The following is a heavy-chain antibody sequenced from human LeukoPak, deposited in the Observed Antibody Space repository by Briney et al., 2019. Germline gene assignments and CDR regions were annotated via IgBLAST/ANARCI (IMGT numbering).Heavy chain of an antibody. CDR1: GGSIGTYY. CDR3: AKHNGGGIEDMDV. Sequence: SETLSLTCTVSGGSIGTYYWSWVRQSPGKGLEWIGYIYVTGNRYNPYLQSRVTISVDTSRNQFFLKMTSVTAADTAVYYCAKHNGGGIEDMDVWGKGTKVTVSS. J-gene: IGHJ6*03. CDR2: IYVTGN. V-gene: IGHV4-59*08. D-gene: IGHD3-16*02.